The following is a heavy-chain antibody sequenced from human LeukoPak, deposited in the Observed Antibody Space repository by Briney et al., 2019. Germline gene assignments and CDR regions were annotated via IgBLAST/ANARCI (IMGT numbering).Heavy chain of an antibody. CDR3: ASQIDYYDSSGYSDY. V-gene: IGHV1-69*13. Sequence: SVKVSCKASGGTFSSYAISWVRQAPGQGLEWMGGIIPILGTANYAQKFQGRVTITADESTSTAYMELSSLRSEDTAVYYCASQIDYYDSSGYSDYWGQGTLVTVSS. J-gene: IGHJ4*02. CDR1: GGTFSSYA. CDR2: IIPILGTA. D-gene: IGHD3-22*01.